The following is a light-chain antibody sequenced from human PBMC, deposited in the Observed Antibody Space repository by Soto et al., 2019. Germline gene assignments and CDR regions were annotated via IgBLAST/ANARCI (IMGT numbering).Light chain of an antibody. CDR3: QQYNYYWT. V-gene: IGKV1-5*01. CDR1: QSISSW. CDR2: DAS. J-gene: IGKJ1*01. Sequence: DIQMTQSRSTLSASVGDRVTITSRASQSISSWLAWYQQKPGKAPKLLIYDASNLESGVPSRFSGSGSGTEFSLTISSLQADDFATYYCQQYNYYWTFGQGTKVDIK.